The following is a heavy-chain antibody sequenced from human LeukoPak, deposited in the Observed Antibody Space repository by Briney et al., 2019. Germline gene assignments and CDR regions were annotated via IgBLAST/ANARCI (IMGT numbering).Heavy chain of an antibody. Sequence: GGSLRLSCAASGFTFSSYAMSWVRQAPGKGLEWVSAISGSGGSAYYADSVKGRFTISRDNSKNTLYLQMNSLRAEDTAVYYCAKGGYCSSTSCYTGYWGQGTLVTVSS. CDR3: AKGGYCSSTSCYTGY. CDR1: GFTFSSYA. V-gene: IGHV3-23*01. CDR2: ISGSGGSA. J-gene: IGHJ4*02. D-gene: IGHD2-2*02.